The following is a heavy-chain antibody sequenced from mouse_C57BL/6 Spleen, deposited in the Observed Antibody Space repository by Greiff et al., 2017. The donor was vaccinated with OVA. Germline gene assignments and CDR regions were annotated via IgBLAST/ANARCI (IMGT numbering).Heavy chain of an antibody. D-gene: IGHD2-4*01. Sequence: QVQLQQSGAELARPGASVKMSCKASGYTFTSYTMHWVKQRPGQGLEWIGYINPSSGYTKYNQKFKDKATLTADKSSSTAYMQLSSLTSEDAAVYYCATDYDGFAYWGQGTLVTVSA. CDR1: GYTFTSYT. CDR2: INPSSGYT. CDR3: ATDYDGFAY. V-gene: IGHV1-4*01. J-gene: IGHJ3*01.